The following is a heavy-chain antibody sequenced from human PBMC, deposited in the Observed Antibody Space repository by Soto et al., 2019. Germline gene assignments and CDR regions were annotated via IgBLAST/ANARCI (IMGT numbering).Heavy chain of an antibody. V-gene: IGHV1-3*01. CDR3: ARDLYGSGRPPGYFDY. CDR2: INAGNGNT. Sequence: ASVKVSCKASGYTFTSYAMHWVRQAPGQRLEWMGWINAGNGNTKYSQKFQGRVTITRDTSASTAYMELSSLRSEDTAVYYCARDLYGSGRPPGYFDYFGQGTLVTVSS. D-gene: IGHD3-10*01. J-gene: IGHJ4*02. CDR1: GYTFTSYA.